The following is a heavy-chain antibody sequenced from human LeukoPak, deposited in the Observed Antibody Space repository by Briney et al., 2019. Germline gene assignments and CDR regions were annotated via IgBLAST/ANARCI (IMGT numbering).Heavy chain of an antibody. CDR1: GGSFSGYY. V-gene: IGHV4-34*01. J-gene: IGHJ6*02. CDR3: ARGRYSYGYSPYYHYGMDV. CDR2: INHSGST. Sequence: PSETLSLTCAVYGGSFSGYYWSWIRQPPGKGLEWIGEINHSGSTNYNPSLKSRVTISVDTSKNQFSLKLSSVTAADTAVYYCARGRYSYGYSPYYHYGMDVWGQGTTVTVSS. D-gene: IGHD5-18*01.